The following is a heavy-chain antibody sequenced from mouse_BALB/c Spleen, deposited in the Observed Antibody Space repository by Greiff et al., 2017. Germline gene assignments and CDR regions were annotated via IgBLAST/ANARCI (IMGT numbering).Heavy chain of an antibody. CDR3: TRAGGSSPYYFDY. CDR2: ISSGGSYT. J-gene: IGHJ2*01. Sequence: EVQGVESGGGLVKPGGSLKLSCAASGFTFSSYTMSWVRQTPEKRLEWVATISSGGSYTYYPDSVKGRFTISRDNAKNTLYLQMSSLKSEDTAMYYCTRAGGSSPYYFDYWGQGTTLTVSS. V-gene: IGHV5-6-4*01. CDR1: GFTFSSYT. D-gene: IGHD1-1*01.